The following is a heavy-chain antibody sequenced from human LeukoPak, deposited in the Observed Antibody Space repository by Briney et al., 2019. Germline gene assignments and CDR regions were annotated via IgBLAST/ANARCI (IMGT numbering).Heavy chain of an antibody. CDR3: AGGVARPDAFDI. CDR1: GGTFSSYA. Sequence: ASVKVSCKASGGTFSSYAISWVRQAPGQGLEWMGRIIPIFGTANYAQKFQGRVTITADESTSTAYMELSSLRSEDTAVYYCAGGVARPDAFDIWGQGTMVTVSS. D-gene: IGHD1-26*01. CDR2: IIPIFGTA. V-gene: IGHV1-69*13. J-gene: IGHJ3*02.